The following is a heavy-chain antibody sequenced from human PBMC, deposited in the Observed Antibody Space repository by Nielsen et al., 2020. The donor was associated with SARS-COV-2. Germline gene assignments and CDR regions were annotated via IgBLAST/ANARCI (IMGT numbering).Heavy chain of an antibody. D-gene: IGHD3-10*01. J-gene: IGHJ4*02. CDR3: AKLGSGSYPFDY. CDR2: ISWNSGSI. Sequence: GGSLRLSCAASGFTFDDYAMHWVRQAPGKGLEWVSGISWNSGSIGYADSVKGRFTISRDNAKNSLYLQMNSLRAEDTALYYCAKLGSGSYPFDYWGQGTLVTVPQ. CDR1: GFTFDDYA. V-gene: IGHV3-9*01.